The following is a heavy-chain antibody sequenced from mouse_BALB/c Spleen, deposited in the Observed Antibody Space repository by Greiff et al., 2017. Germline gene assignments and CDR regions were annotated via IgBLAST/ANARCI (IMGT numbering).Heavy chain of an antibody. CDR2: ISDGGSYT. Sequence: EVKLVESGGGLVKPGGSLKLSCAASGFTFSDYYMYWVRQTPEERLEWVATISDGGSYTYYPDSVKGRFTISRDNAKNNLYLQMSSLKSEDTAMYYCASDDGYFPGGQGTSVTVSA. D-gene: IGHD2-3*01. CDR3: ASDDGYFP. V-gene: IGHV5-4*02. J-gene: IGHJ4*01. CDR1: GFTFSDYY.